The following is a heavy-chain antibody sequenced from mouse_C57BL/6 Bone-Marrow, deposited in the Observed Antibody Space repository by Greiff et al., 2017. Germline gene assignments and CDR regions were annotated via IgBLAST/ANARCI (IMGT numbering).Heavy chain of an antibody. D-gene: IGHD3-2*02. Sequence: QVQLQQPGAELVMPGASVKLSCKASGYTFTSYWMHWVKQRPGQGLEWIGEIDPSDSYTNYNQKFKGKSTLTVDKSSSTAYMQLSSLTSEDSAVFYCARDSGLPWFAYWGQGTLVTVSA. V-gene: IGHV1-69*01. J-gene: IGHJ3*01. CDR1: GYTFTSYW. CDR2: IDPSDSYT. CDR3: ARDSGLPWFAY.